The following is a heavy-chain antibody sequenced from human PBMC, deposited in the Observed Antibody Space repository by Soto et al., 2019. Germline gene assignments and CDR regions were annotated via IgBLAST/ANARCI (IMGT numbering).Heavy chain of an antibody. CDR3: ARGGLHLGEFSLGQFDS. V-gene: IGHV4-4*07. CDR1: GGAISGYY. J-gene: IGHJ4*02. CDR2: IYSSGGT. Sequence: SETLSLTCTVSGGAISGYYWTWIRQSAGKGLEWIGRIYSSGGTKYNPSLKSRVTMSLDTSKNQFSLKLNSVTAADTAVYFCARGGLHLGEFSLGQFDSWGQGTLVTVSS. D-gene: IGHD3-16*02.